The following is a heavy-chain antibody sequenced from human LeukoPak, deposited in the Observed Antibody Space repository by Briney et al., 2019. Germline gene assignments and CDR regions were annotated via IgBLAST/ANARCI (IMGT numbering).Heavy chain of an antibody. D-gene: IGHD3-3*01. J-gene: IGHJ4*02. Sequence: KPPETLSLTCTVSGGSISSSSYYWGWIRQPPGKGLEWIGSIYYSGSTYYNPSLKSRVTISVDTSKNQFSLKLSSVTAADTAVYYCARPINSLSGSGLYYFDFWGQGTLVTVSS. V-gene: IGHV4-39*01. CDR1: GGSISSSSYY. CDR3: ARPINSLSGSGLYYFDF. CDR2: IYYSGST.